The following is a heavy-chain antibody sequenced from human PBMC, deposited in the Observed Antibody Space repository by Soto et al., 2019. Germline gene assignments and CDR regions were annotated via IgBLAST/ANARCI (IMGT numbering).Heavy chain of an antibody. V-gene: IGHV4-4*07. Sequence: XTLSLPGTVSGXSLRNYYWSWIRQPAGKGLEWIGRIYSSGSTDYNASLKSRVSMSVDRSKNQFFLRLTSLTPADTAVYYCVRDCSGGGCYSDYGMDVWGQGTTVTVTS. J-gene: IGHJ6*02. CDR1: GXSLRNYY. CDR3: VRDCSGGGCYSDYGMDV. CDR2: IYSSGST. D-gene: IGHD2-15*01.